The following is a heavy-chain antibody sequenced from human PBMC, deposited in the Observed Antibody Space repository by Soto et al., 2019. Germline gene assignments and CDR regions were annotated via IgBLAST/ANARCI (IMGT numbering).Heavy chain of an antibody. D-gene: IGHD3-9*01. J-gene: IGHJ6*03. CDR1: GFTFSSYS. V-gene: IGHV3-48*01. CDR3: ARGNYYDILNGAMDV. CDR2: ISSSSSTI. Sequence: GGSLRLSCAASGFTFSSYSMNWVRQAPGKGLEWVSYISSSSSTIYYADSVKGRFTISRDNAKNSLYLQINSLRAEDTAVYYCARGNYYDILNGAMDVWGKGTTVTVSS.